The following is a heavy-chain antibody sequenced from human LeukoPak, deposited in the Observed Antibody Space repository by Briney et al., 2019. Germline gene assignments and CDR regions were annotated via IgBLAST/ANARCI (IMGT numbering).Heavy chain of an antibody. J-gene: IGHJ4*02. CDR3: ARDPGSSWFDY. V-gene: IGHV1-69*13. CDR1: GYTFTSYG. D-gene: IGHD6-13*01. Sequence: GASVKVSCKASGYTFTSYGISWVRQAPGQGLEWMGGIIPIFGTANYAQKFQGRVTITADESTSTAYMELSSLRSEDTAVYYCARDPGSSWFDYWGQGTLVTVSS. CDR2: IIPIFGTA.